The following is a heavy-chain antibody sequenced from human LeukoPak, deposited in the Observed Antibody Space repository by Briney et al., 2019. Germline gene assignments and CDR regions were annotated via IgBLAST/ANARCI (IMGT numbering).Heavy chain of an antibody. D-gene: IGHD2-8*02. J-gene: IGHJ4*02. CDR2: ISTSGDIT. V-gene: IGHV3-23*01. CDR3: ATYRQVLLPFES. Sequence: GGTLRLSCAASGFTFSNHGMNWVRQAPGKGLEWGSGISTSGDITYYADSVKGGFTISRHNSKSTLSLQMNSLRAEDTAIYYCATYRQVLLPFESWGQGTLVTVSS. CDR1: GFTFSNHG.